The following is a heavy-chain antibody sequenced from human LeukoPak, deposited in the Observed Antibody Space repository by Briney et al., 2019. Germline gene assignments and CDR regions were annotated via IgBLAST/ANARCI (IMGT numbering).Heavy chain of an antibody. J-gene: IGHJ4*02. CDR2: ISSSGSTI. CDR3: AREMRIVVVPAAIDY. Sequence: PGGSLRLSCAASGFTFSDYYMSWIRQAPGKGLEWVSYISSSGSTIYYADSVKGRFTISRDNAKNSLYLQMNSLRAEDTAVYYCAREMRIVVVPAAIDYWGQGTLVTVSS. D-gene: IGHD2-2*01. V-gene: IGHV3-11*01. CDR1: GFTFSDYY.